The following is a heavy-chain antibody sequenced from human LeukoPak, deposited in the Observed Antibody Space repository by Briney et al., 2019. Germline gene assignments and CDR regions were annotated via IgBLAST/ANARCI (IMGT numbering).Heavy chain of an antibody. D-gene: IGHD3-22*01. Sequence: GGSLRLSCAASGFTFSGYGMHWVRQAPGKGLEHIASISDNGGTTYHADSLKGRFTISRDNSKNTLYLQMSSLRSEDTAVYYCVKDPAAYYYDSTFDYWGQGTLVTVSS. J-gene: IGHJ4*02. CDR2: ISDNGGTT. V-gene: IGHV3-64D*09. CDR1: GFTFSGYG. CDR3: VKDPAAYYYDSTFDY.